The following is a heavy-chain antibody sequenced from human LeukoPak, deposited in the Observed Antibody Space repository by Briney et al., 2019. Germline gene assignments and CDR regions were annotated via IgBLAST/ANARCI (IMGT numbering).Heavy chain of an antibody. J-gene: IGHJ6*03. D-gene: IGHD4-11*01. CDR2: IRYDGGNT. CDR1: GFIFSNYA. Sequence: GGSLRLSCAASGFIFSNYAMQWVRQAPGMGLEWVAFIRYDGGNTYYADSVKGRFTISRDNSKNTMYLQMNSLNAEDTAVYYCTRVEETATTAAIIRKYSYYYYYMDVWGKGNTVTVSS. V-gene: IGHV3-30*02. CDR3: TRVEETATTAAIIRKYSYYYYYMDV.